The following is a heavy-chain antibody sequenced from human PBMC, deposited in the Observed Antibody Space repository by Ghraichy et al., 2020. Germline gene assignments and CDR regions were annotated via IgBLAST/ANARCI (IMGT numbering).Heavy chain of an antibody. V-gene: IGHV3-23*01. J-gene: IGHJ6*02. CDR2: ISSGGERT. D-gene: IGHD5-18*01. Sequence: GGSLRLSCAASGFTFSNYAMSWVRQAPGKGLEWVSGISSGGERTYSADSVNGRFTISRDNSQNTLFLQMNSLRAEDTAVYFCATLRGFSSGGHHYYYGMDVWGLGTTVTVSS. CDR1: GFTFSNYA. CDR3: ATLRGFSSGGHHYYYGMDV.